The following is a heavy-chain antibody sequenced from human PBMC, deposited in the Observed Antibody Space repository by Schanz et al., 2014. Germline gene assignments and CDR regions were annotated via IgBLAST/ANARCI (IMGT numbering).Heavy chain of an antibody. CDR3: FSMHYGNSVY. CDR2: VRNRRNSDII. V-gene: IGHV3-72*01. CDR1: GFTFSGYW. D-gene: IGHD1-7*01. J-gene: IGHJ4*02. Sequence: EVQLVESGGGLVKPGGSLRLSCAASGFTFSGYWMSWVRQAPGKGLEWLGRVRNRRNSDIIEYAASVEGRFTISRDESKNSVYLQMNSLQTDDTAVYYCFSMHYGNSVYWGQGTLVTVSS.